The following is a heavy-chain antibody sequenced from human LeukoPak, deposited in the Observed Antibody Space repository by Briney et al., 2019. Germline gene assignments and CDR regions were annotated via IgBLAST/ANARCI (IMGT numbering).Heavy chain of an antibody. D-gene: IGHD1-26*01. J-gene: IGHJ4*02. CDR1: GYSFTSYW. CDR3: SRPPYSGSQGD. V-gene: IGHV5-51*01. CDR2: IYPGDSDN. Sequence: GESLKLSCKGSGYSFTSYWIGWVRQVPGKGLEWMGVIYPGDSDNRYSPSFQGQVTISADKTISTASLQWNSLKASDNDMYECSRPPYSGSQGDWGQGTLVTVSS.